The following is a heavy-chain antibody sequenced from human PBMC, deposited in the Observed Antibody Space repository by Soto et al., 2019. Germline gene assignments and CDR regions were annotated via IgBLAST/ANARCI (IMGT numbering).Heavy chain of an antibody. CDR3: ARHIKFGITIYGMDV. J-gene: IGHJ6*02. Sequence: PSETLSLTCFVSGGSINVNTYYWGWIRQPPGKGLEWIGSIYYSGSTYYNPSLKSRVTISVDTSKNQFSLKLSSVTAADTAVYYCARHIKFGITIYGMDVWGQGTTVTVSS. D-gene: IGHD3-3*02. CDR2: IYYSGST. V-gene: IGHV4-39*01. CDR1: GGSINVNTYY.